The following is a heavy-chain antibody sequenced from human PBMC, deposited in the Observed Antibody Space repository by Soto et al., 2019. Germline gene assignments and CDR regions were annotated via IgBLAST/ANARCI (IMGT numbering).Heavy chain of an antibody. J-gene: IGHJ4*02. CDR3: AKDPSTSGPFDY. V-gene: IGHV3-23*01. CDR2: ISGSGGST. CDR1: GFTFSTYA. D-gene: IGHD6-19*01. Sequence: GSLRLSCAASGFTFSTYAMSWVRQAPGKGLEWVSTISGSGGSTYYADSVKGRFTISRDKSKNTLYLQMNSLRGEDTAVYYCAKDPSTSGPFDYWGQGILVTVSS.